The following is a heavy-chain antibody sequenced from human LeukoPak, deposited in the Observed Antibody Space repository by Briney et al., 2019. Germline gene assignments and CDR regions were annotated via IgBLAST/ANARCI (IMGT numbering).Heavy chain of an antibody. CDR2: IYTSGST. Sequence: SETLSLTCTVSGGSISSSSYYWGWIRQPPGKGLEWIGRIYTSGSTNYNPSLKSRVTMSVDTSKNQFSLKLSSVTAADTAVYYCARDKGSYYYYYMDVWGKGTTVTISS. CDR1: GGSISSSSYY. CDR3: ARDKGSYYYYYMDV. V-gene: IGHV4-39*07. J-gene: IGHJ6*03.